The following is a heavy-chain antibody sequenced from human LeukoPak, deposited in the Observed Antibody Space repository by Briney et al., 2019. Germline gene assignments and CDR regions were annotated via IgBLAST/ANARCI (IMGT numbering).Heavy chain of an antibody. V-gene: IGHV3-74*01. D-gene: IGHD6-13*01. Sequence: PGGSLRLSCEASGFTFRSYWMHWVRQAPGKGLVWVSRINSDGSATSYADSVKGRFTISRDNAKATLYLQMNSLRAEDTAVYYCARGHASSWSNRYFDLWGRGTLGTVSS. CDR3: ARGHASSWSNRYFDL. CDR2: INSDGSAT. J-gene: IGHJ2*01. CDR1: GFTFRSYW.